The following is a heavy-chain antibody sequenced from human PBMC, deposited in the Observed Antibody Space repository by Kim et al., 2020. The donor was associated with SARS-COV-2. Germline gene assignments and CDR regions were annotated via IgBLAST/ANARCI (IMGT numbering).Heavy chain of an antibody. Sequence: SETLSLTCTVSGGSISSSSYYWGWILQPPGKGLEWIGSIYYSGSIYYNPSLKSRVTISVATSKNQFSLQLSSVTAADTASYSCAMELGIAVEYFDYWGQG. V-gene: IGHV4-39*01. CDR3: AMELGIAVEYFDY. CDR2: IYYSGSI. J-gene: IGHJ4*02. CDR1: GGSISSSSYY. D-gene: IGHD6-19*01.